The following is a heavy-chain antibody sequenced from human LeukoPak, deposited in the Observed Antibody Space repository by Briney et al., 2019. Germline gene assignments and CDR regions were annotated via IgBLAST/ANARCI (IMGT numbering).Heavy chain of an antibody. Sequence: ASVKVSCKASGYTFTGYYMHWVRQAPGQGLEGMGWINPNSGGTNYAQKFQGRVTMTRDTSISTAYMELSRLRSDDTAVYYCARVSYGSGSYSLLFDYWGQGTLVTVSS. CDR3: ARVSYGSGSYSLLFDY. J-gene: IGHJ4*02. CDR2: INPNSGGT. V-gene: IGHV1-2*02. CDR1: GYTFTGYY. D-gene: IGHD3-10*01.